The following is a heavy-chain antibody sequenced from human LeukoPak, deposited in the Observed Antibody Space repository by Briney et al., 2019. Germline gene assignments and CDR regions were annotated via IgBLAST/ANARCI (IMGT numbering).Heavy chain of an antibody. CDR1: GYSISSGYY. V-gene: IGHV4-61*01. CDR3: ARAPYYYYYYYMDV. J-gene: IGHJ6*03. Sequence: SETLSLTCTVSGYSISSGYYWSWIRQPPGKGLEWIGYIYYSGSTNYNPSLKSRVTISVDTSKNQFSLKLSSVTAADTAVYYCARAPYYYYYYYMDVWGKGTTVTISS. CDR2: IYYSGST.